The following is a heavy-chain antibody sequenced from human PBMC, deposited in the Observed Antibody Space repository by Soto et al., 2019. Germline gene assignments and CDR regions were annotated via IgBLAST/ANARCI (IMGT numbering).Heavy chain of an antibody. CDR1: GGSISSGGYY. V-gene: IGHV4-31*03. CDR2: IYYSGST. Sequence: SETLSLTCTVSGGSISSGGYYWSWIRQHPGKGLEWIGYIYYSGSTYYNPSLKSRVTISVDTSKNQFSLKLSSVTAADTAVYYCARDLGFGELLTFDYWGQGTLVTVSS. J-gene: IGHJ4*02. D-gene: IGHD3-10*01. CDR3: ARDLGFGELLTFDY.